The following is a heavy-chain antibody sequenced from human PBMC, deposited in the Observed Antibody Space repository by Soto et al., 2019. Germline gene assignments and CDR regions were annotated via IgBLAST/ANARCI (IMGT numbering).Heavy chain of an antibody. Sequence: QVQLQESGPGLVKPSQTLSLTCTVSGGSISSGGYYWSWIRQHPGKGLEWIGYIYYSGSTYYTPSLKSRVTISVDTSKNQFSLKLSAVTAADTAVYYCARERGGGNSFDYWGQGTLVTVSS. CDR1: GGSISSGGYY. CDR2: IYYSGST. CDR3: ARERGGGNSFDY. D-gene: IGHD2-15*01. J-gene: IGHJ4*02. V-gene: IGHV4-31*03.